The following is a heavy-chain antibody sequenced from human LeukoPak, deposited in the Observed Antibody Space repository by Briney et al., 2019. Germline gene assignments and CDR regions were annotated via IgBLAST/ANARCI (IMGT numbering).Heavy chain of an antibody. Sequence: SETLSLTCTVSGDSISSASSYWAWVRQPPEKGLEWIGTVYYTGRTYNNPSLKSRVTISVDTSKNQFSLKLSSVTAADTAVYYCARRRNYLSHFDYWGQGTLVTVSS. CDR1: GDSISSASSY. J-gene: IGHJ4*02. CDR3: ARRRNYLSHFDY. V-gene: IGHV4-39*07. CDR2: VYYTGRT. D-gene: IGHD1-7*01.